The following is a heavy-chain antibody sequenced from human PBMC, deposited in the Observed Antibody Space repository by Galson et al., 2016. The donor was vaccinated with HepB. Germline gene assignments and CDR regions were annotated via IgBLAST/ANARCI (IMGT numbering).Heavy chain of an antibody. Sequence: PALVKPTQTLTLTCTFSGFSLSTSGEGVGWIRQPPGKALEWLALIYWNDGRRYSPSLESRLTITKDTSKNQVVLTMTNMDPVDTATYYCAHRTVYYDFWSGASLDYTGQVTLVTVCS. CDR1: GFSLSTSGEG. CDR3: AHRTVYYDFWSGASLDY. V-gene: IGHV2-5*01. D-gene: IGHD3-3*01. CDR2: IYWNDGR. J-gene: IGHJ4*02.